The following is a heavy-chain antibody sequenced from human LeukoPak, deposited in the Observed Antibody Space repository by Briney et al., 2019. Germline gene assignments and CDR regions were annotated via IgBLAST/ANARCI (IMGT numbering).Heavy chain of an antibody. Sequence: PGGSLRLSCAASGFTFSNYGMSWVRQAPGKGLEWVSSIRSSGDSTYYADSVKGRFTISRDNSKNTLYLQMNSLRAEDTAVYYCARSNFLDYWGQGTLVTVSS. D-gene: IGHD4-11*01. CDR3: ARSNFLDY. V-gene: IGHV3-23*01. CDR2: IRSSGDST. J-gene: IGHJ4*02. CDR1: GFTFSNYG.